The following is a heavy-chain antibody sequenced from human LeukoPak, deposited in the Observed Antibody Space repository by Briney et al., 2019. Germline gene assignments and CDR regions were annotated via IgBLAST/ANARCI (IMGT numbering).Heavy chain of an antibody. D-gene: IGHD3-22*01. CDR3: ARRAYSSGYYFFDY. CDR1: GGSTSSYF. CDR2: IYYSGST. Sequence: PSETLSLTCTVSGGSTSSYFWNWIRQPPGKGPEWIGYIYYSGSTNYNPSLKSRVAISIDTSKNQFSLKLSSVTAADTAVYYCARRAYSSGYYFFDYWGQGTLVTVSS. J-gene: IGHJ4*02. V-gene: IGHV4-59*01.